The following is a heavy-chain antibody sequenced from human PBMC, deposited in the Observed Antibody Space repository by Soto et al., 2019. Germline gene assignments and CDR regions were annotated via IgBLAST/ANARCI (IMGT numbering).Heavy chain of an antibody. D-gene: IGHD4-17*01. Sequence: QVQLQESGPGLVKPSQTLSLTCTVSGGSISTGGYYWTWIRQHPGKGLEWIGYIYYSGSTYYNPSLKSRVTISVDTSKIKFSLKLRSVTAADTAVYYCASGLSVTLFDKWGPGTLVTVSS. J-gene: IGHJ4*02. CDR1: GGSISTGGYY. V-gene: IGHV4-31*03. CDR2: IYYSGST. CDR3: ASGLSVTLFDK.